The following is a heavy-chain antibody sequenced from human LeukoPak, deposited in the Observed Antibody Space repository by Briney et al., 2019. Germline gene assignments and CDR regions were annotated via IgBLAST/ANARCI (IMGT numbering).Heavy chain of an antibody. D-gene: IGHD3-22*01. J-gene: IGHJ4*02. CDR2: ISYDGSNK. CDR1: GFIFSSYV. Sequence: GGSLRLSCVASGFIFSSYVMHWVRQAPGKGLEWVAAISYDGSNKYYADSVKGRFTIYRDNSKNTLYLQMNSLRAEDTAVYYCASGLNYYDSSCYHSKYLDFDYWGQGTLVTVSS. CDR3: ASGLNYYDSSCYHSKYLDFDY. V-gene: IGHV3-30-3*01.